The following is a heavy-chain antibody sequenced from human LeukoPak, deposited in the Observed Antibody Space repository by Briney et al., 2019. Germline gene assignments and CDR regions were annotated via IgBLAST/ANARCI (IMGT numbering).Heavy chain of an antibody. CDR3: ASLLTAVGSPFDY. Sequence: KSGGSLRLSCAASGATFSDYYMSWIRLTPGKGLEWLSYISPGGSTMYYADSVKGRFTISRDNAKNSLYLQMNSLRAEDTAVYYCASLLTAVGSPFDYWGQGALVTVSS. V-gene: IGHV3-11*01. CDR2: ISPGGSTM. D-gene: IGHD1-26*01. CDR1: GATFSDYY. J-gene: IGHJ4*02.